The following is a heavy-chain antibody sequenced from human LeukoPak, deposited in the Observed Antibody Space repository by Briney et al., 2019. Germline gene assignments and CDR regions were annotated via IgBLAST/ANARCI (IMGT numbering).Heavy chain of an antibody. CDR3: AKDMVATTRGEYFQH. D-gene: IGHD5-12*01. CDR1: GFTFSSYG. V-gene: IGHV3-48*01. J-gene: IGHJ1*01. CDR2: ISSSSSTI. Sequence: HAGGSLRLSCAASGFTFSSYGMHWVRQAPGKGLEWVSYISSSSSTIYYADSVKGRFTISRDNSKNTLYLQMNSLRAEDTAVYYCAKDMVATTRGEYFQHWGQGTLVTVSS.